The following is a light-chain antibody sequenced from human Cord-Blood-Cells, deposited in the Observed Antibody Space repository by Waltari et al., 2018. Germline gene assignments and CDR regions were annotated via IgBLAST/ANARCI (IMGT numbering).Light chain of an antibody. CDR2: GAS. Sequence: EIVLPQSPATLSVCPGERAPLPGRASQSVSSNLAWYQPKPGQAPRLLIYGASTRATGIPARFSGSGSGTEFTLTISSLQSEDFAGYYCQQYKNWPPDTFGPGTKVDIK. V-gene: IGKV3-15*01. J-gene: IGKJ3*01. CDR1: QSVSSN. CDR3: QQYKNWPPDT.